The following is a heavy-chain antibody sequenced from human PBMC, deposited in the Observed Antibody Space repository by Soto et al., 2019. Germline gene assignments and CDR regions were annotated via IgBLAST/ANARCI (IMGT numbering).Heavy chain of an antibody. D-gene: IGHD1-1*01. Sequence: ASVKVSCKASGYTFTSYYMHWVRQAPGQGLEWMGIINPSGGSTSYAQKFQGRVTMTRDTSTSTVYMELSSLRSEDTAVYYCASRGVSGTTFDYWGQGTLVTVSS. V-gene: IGHV1-46*01. CDR2: INPSGGST. J-gene: IGHJ4*02. CDR1: GYTFTSYY. CDR3: ASRGVSGTTFDY.